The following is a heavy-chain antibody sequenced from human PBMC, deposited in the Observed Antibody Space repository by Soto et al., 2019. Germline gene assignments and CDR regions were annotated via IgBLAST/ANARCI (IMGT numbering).Heavy chain of an antibody. CDR1: GFSLSTSGMC. J-gene: IGHJ4*02. D-gene: IGHD4-17*01. Sequence: ESGPTLVNPTQTLRLTCTFSGFSLSTSGMCVSWIRQPPGKALEWLARIDWDDDKYYSTSLKTRLTISKDTSKNQVVLTMTNMDPVDTATYYCARLSPYGDYVDYWGQGTLVTVSS. CDR2: IDWDDDK. V-gene: IGHV2-70*11. CDR3: ARLSPYGDYVDY.